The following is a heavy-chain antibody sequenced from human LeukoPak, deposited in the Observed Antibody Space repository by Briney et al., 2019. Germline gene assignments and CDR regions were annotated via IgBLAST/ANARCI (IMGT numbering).Heavy chain of an antibody. CDR1: GFTFSDYY. V-gene: IGHV3-11*01. CDR3: ARGSGYYDILTANDAFDI. J-gene: IGHJ3*02. D-gene: IGHD3-9*01. CDR2: ISSSGSTI. Sequence: PGGSLRLSCAASGFTFSDYYMSWIRQAPGKGLEWVSSISSSGSTIYYADSVKGRFTISRDNAKNSLYLQMNSLRAEDTAVYYCARGSGYYDILTANDAFDIWGQGTMVTVSS.